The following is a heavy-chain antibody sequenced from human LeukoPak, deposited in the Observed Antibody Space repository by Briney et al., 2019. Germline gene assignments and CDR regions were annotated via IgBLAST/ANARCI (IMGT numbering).Heavy chain of an antibody. CDR3: ARGKPWIQLWSPYFDY. CDR1: GGTFSSYA. D-gene: IGHD5-18*01. J-gene: IGHJ4*02. V-gene: IGHV1-69*13. Sequence: ASVKVSCKASGGTFSSYAISWVRQAPGQGLEWMGGIIPIFGTANYAQKFQGRVTITADESTSTAYMELSSLRSEDTAVYYCARGKPWIQLWSPYFDYWGQGTLVTVSS. CDR2: IIPIFGTA.